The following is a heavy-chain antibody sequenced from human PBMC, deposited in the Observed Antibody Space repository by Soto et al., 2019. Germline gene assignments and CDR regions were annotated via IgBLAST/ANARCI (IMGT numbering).Heavy chain of an antibody. Sequence: PGGSLRLSCAASGFTFSSYSMNWVRPAPGKGLEWVSSISSSSSYIYYADSVKGRFTISRDNAKNSLYLQMNSLRAEDTAVYYCARDRYSSSTPDFWGQGTLVTVSS. CDR2: ISSSSSYI. CDR3: ARDRYSSSTPDF. J-gene: IGHJ4*02. D-gene: IGHD6-6*01. CDR1: GFTFSSYS. V-gene: IGHV3-21*01.